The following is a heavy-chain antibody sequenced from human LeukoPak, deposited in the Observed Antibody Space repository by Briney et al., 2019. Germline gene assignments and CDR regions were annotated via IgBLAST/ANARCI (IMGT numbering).Heavy chain of an antibody. CDR3: ARNNLDV. CDR1: GGSISSYY. V-gene: IGHV4-59*01. Sequence: PETLSLTCTVSGGSISSYYWSWIRQPPGKGLEWIGYIYYSGSTNYNPSLKSRVTISIDTSKNQFSLKLSSVTAADTAVYYCARNNLDVWGQGTTVTVSS. CDR2: IYYSGST. J-gene: IGHJ6*02.